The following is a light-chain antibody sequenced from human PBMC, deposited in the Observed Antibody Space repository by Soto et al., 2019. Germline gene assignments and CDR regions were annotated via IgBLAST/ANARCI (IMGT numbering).Light chain of an antibody. CDR1: RTDVGGYNF. Sequence: QSLLTQLPSVCASPGQSITISCTGTRTDVGGYNFVSWYQQHPGKAPKLIIYEVSNRPSGVSNRFSGSKSDNTASLTISGLQAEDEADYYCCSYVSSKTYVFGTGTTVTVL. V-gene: IGLV2-14*01. CDR3: CSYVSSKTYV. J-gene: IGLJ1*01. CDR2: EVS.